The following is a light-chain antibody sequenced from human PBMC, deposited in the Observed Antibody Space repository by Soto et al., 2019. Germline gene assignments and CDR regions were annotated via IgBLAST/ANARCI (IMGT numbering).Light chain of an antibody. CDR2: GAS. J-gene: IGKJ4*01. CDR3: QQYGSSPLT. V-gene: IGKV3-20*01. Sequence: EIVLTQSPATLSLSPGERATLSCRASQTVRSYLAWYQQKPGQAPRLLIYGASSRATGIPDRFSGSGSGTDFTLIITRLEPEDFAVYYCQQYGSSPLTFGGGTKVDIK. CDR1: QTVRSY.